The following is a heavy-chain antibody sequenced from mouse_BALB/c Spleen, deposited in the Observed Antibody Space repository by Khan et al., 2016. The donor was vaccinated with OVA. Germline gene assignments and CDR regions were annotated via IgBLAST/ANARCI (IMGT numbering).Heavy chain of an antibody. D-gene: IGHD1-1*01. V-gene: IGHV3-2*02. CDR2: ISYSGVT. J-gene: IGHJ2*01. Sequence: EVKLEESGPGLVKPSQSLSLTCTVTGYSITSGYAWNWIRQFPGNKLEWMGYISYSGVTSYTPSLKSRISITRDTSKNQFFLQLNSVTTKDTATYYCARGNYYGYYFDYWGQGTTLTVSS. CDR1: GYSITSGYA. CDR3: ARGNYYGYYFDY.